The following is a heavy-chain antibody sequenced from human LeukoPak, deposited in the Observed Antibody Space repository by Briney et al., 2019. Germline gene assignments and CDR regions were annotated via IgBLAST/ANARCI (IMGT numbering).Heavy chain of an antibody. J-gene: IGHJ6*03. CDR2: INPNSGGT. V-gene: IGHV1-2*02. D-gene: IGHD6-13*01. CDR1: GYTFTSYG. CDR3: ARAHSSSWDYYYYMDV. Sequence: ASVKVSCKASGYTFTSYGISWVRQAPGQGLEWMGWINPNSGGTNYAQKFQGRVTMTRDTSISTAYMELSRLRSDDTAVYYCARAHSSSWDYYYYMDVWGKGTTVTVSS.